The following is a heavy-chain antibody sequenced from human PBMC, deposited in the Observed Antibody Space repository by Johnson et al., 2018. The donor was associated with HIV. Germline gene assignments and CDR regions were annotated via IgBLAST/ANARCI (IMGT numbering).Heavy chain of an antibody. V-gene: IGHV3-30-3*01. Sequence: QVQLVESGGGLVQPGGSLRLSCAASGFTFSSYSMHWVRQAPGKGLEWVAVISFDGSNKYYADSVKGRFTISRDNSKNTLYLQMNSLGVEDTAFYYCARAHLLFPKNAFDIWGQGTMVTVSS. D-gene: IGHD3-10*02. CDR1: GFTFSSYS. J-gene: IGHJ3*02. CDR3: ARAHLLFPKNAFDI. CDR2: ISFDGSNK.